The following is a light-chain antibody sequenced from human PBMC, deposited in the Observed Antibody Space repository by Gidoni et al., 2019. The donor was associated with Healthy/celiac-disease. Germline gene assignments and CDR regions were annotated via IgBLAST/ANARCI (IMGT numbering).Light chain of an antibody. Sequence: EIVLTQSPATLSLSPGERATLSCRASQSVSSYLAWYQQKPGQAPRLLIYDASNRATGIPARFSGSGSGTDFTLTISSLEPEDFAVYYCHQRSNWPPTYTFGKGTKLEIK. CDR3: HQRSNWPPTYT. V-gene: IGKV3-11*01. J-gene: IGKJ2*01. CDR2: DAS. CDR1: QSVSSY.